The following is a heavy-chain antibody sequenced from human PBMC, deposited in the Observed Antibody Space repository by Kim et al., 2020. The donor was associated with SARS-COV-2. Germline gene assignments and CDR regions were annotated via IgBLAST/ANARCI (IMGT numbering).Heavy chain of an antibody. CDR3: AREALWFGELLPYGMDV. V-gene: IGHV3-11*04. Sequence: KGRFTIPRENAKNSLYLQINSLRAEDTAVYYCAREALWFGELLPYGMDVWGQGTTVTVSS. J-gene: IGHJ6*02. D-gene: IGHD3-10*01.